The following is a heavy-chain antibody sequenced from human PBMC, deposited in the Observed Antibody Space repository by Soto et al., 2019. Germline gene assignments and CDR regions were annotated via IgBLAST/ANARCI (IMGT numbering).Heavy chain of an antibody. CDR3: ARVDYYGSDYYMDV. D-gene: IGHD3-10*01. V-gene: IGHV3-53*04. CDR1: GFTVSSNY. Sequence: EVQLVESGGGLVQPGGSLRLSCAASGFTVSSNYMSWVRQAPGKGLEWVSVIYSGGSTYYADSVKGRFTISRHNSKNTLYLQMNSLRAEDTAVYYCARVDYYGSDYYMDVWGKGTTVTVSS. CDR2: IYSGGST. J-gene: IGHJ6*03.